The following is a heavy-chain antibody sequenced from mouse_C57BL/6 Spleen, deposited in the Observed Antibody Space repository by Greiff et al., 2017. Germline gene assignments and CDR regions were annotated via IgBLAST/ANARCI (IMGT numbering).Heavy chain of an antibody. Sequence: DVKLVESGGGLVQPGGSMKLSCVASGFTFSNYWMNWVRQSPEKGLEWVAQIRLKSDNYATHYAESVKGRFTISRDDSKSSVYLQMNNLRAEDTGIYYCTRDGSSWHFDVWGTGTTVTVSS. CDR3: TRDGSSWHFDV. D-gene: IGHD1-1*01. CDR2: IRLKSDNYAT. V-gene: IGHV6-3*01. J-gene: IGHJ1*03. CDR1: GFTFSNYW.